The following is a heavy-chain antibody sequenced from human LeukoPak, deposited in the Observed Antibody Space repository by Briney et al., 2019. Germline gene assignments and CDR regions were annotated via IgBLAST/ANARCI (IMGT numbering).Heavy chain of an antibody. CDR2: ISSSGSLI. V-gene: IGHV3-11*04. J-gene: IGHJ4*02. D-gene: IGHD6-19*01. CDR3: TRDRPSSGWNDY. CDR1: GFTFSDYY. Sequence: KAGGSLRLSCAASGFTFSDYYRSWVRQAPGKGLEWVSHISSSGSLIYYSDSVKGRFTISRNNAKNSLYLQMNSLGAEDTAVYYCTRDRPSSGWNDYWGQGTLVTVSS.